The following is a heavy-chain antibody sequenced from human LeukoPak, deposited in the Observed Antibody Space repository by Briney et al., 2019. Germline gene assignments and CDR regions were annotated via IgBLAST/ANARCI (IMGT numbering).Heavy chain of an antibody. D-gene: IGHD3-10*01. V-gene: IGHV4-4*07. Sequence: SETLSLTCTVSGGSISSYYWSWIRQPAGKGLEWIGRIYTSGSTNYNPSLKSRVTMSVDTSKNQFSLKLSSVTAADTAVYYCPLHYYGSGMGDRYMDVWGKGTTVTVSS. CDR2: IYTSGST. J-gene: IGHJ6*03. CDR1: GGSISSYY. CDR3: PLHYYGSGMGDRYMDV.